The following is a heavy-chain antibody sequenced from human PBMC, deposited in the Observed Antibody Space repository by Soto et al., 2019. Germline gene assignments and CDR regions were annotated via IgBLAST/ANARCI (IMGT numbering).Heavy chain of an antibody. V-gene: IGHV1-69*06. D-gene: IGHD3-3*01. CDR3: AREFDFWSGYTRHGMDV. CDR2: IIPIFGTA. CDR1: GGTFSSYA. J-gene: IGHJ6*02. Sequence: QVQLVQSGAEVKKPGSSVKVSCKASGGTFSSYAISWVRQAPGQGLEWMGGIIPIFGTANYAQKFQGRVTITADKSTSTAYMELSSLRSEDTAVYYCAREFDFWSGYTRHGMDVWGQGTTVTVSS.